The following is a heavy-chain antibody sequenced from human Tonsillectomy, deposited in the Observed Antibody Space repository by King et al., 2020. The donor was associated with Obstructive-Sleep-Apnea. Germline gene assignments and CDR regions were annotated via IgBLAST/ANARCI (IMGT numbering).Heavy chain of an antibody. V-gene: IGHV1-18*01. D-gene: IGHD6-13*01. CDR3: ARDLVTAASSD. J-gene: IGHJ4*02. Sequence: LQLVQSGSEVKKPGASVKVSCKTSGYTFTSYGTSWVRQAPGHGLEWIGWISGYNGNTNYAQKFQDRVTMTTDTSTSTAYMELRSLRSDDTAVYYCARDLVTAASSDWGQGTLVTVSS. CDR1: GYTFTSYG. CDR2: ISGYNGNT.